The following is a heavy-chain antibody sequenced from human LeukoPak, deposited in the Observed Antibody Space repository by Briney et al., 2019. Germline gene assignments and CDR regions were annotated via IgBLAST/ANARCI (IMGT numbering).Heavy chain of an antibody. CDR3: AHSRVTYSSSWYDSAYYFDY. Sequence: SGPTLVNPTQTLTLTCTFSGFSLSTSGVGVGWIRQPPGKALEWLALIYWNDDKRYSPSLKSRLTITKDTSKNQVVLTMTNMDPVDTATYYCAHSRVTYSSSWYDSAYYFDYWGQGTLVTVSS. J-gene: IGHJ4*02. V-gene: IGHV2-5*01. D-gene: IGHD6-13*01. CDR1: GFSLSTSGVG. CDR2: IYWNDDK.